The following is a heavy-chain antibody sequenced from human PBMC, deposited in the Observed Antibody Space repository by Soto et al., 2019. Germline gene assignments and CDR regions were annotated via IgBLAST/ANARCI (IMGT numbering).Heavy chain of an antibody. CDR3: ARDKPQSPIAAAGMGYFDY. CDR1: GVTFSSYW. Sequence: GGSLRLSCAASGVTFSSYWMSWVRQAPGKGLEWVANIKQDGSEKYYVDSVKGRFTISRDNAKNSLYLQMNSLRAEDTAVYYCARDKPQSPIAAAGMGYFDYWGQGTLVTVSS. CDR2: IKQDGSEK. D-gene: IGHD6-13*01. V-gene: IGHV3-7*05. J-gene: IGHJ4*02.